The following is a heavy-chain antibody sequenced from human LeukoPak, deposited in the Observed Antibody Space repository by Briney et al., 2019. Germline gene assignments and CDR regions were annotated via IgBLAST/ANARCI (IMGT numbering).Heavy chain of an antibody. CDR2: IWYDGSNK. J-gene: IGHJ4*02. V-gene: IGHV3-33*06. CDR1: GFTFSSYG. CDR3: AKDRFPEPEGYYDSSGYTFDY. D-gene: IGHD3-22*01. Sequence: GRSLRLSCAASGFTFSSYGMHWVRQAPGKGLEWVAVIWYDGSNKYYADSVKGRFTISRDNSKNTLYLQMNSLRAEDTAVYYCAKDRFPEPEGYYDSSGYTFDYWGQGTLVTVSS.